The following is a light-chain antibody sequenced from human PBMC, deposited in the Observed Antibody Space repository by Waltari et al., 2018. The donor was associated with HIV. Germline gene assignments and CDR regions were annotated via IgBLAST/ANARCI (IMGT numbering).Light chain of an antibody. CDR1: STDVGNFNL. CDR2: EVT. CDR3: YSDSDTSSSYV. J-gene: IGLJ1*01. V-gene: IGLV2-23*02. Sequence: QSALTQPASVSGSPGQSITISCPGTSTDVGNFNLVPWYQQYPGKAPKLLIYEVTKRPSGASNRFSASKSGNTASLTISGLRAEDEADYYCYSDSDTSSSYVFGTGTKVTVL.